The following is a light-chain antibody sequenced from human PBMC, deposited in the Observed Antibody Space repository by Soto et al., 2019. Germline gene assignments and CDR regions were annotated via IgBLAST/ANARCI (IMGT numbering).Light chain of an antibody. CDR1: SGNIGSNY. CDR2: EDN. J-gene: IGLJ2*01. Sequence: NFMLTQPHSVSESPGRTVTISCTRSSGNIGSNYVQWYQQRPGSAPTTVIYEDNERPSGVPDRFSGSIDGSSNSASLTISGLKTEDEADYYCQSYDTSNLVFGGGTQLTVL. CDR3: QSYDTSNLV. V-gene: IGLV6-57*03.